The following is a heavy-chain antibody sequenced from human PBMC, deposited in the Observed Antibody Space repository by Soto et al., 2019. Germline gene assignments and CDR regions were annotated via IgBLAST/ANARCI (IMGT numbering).Heavy chain of an antibody. CDR1: GYTFTSYG. V-gene: IGHV1-18*01. Sequence: QVQLVQSGAEVKKPGASVKVSCKASGYTFTSYGISWVRQAPGQGLEWMGWISAYNGNTNYAQKLQGRVTMTTDTFTSTAYMELRSLRSDDTAVYYCARVPFYGSGSYNYYYYYMDVWGKGTTVTVSS. CDR3: ARVPFYGSGSYNYYYYYMDV. D-gene: IGHD3-10*01. CDR2: ISAYNGNT. J-gene: IGHJ6*03.